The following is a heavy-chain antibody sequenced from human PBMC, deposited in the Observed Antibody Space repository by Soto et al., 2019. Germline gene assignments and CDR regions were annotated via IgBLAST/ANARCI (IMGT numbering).Heavy chain of an antibody. CDR1: GFTFSSYA. CDR2: FSGSGDNT. V-gene: IGHV3-23*01. J-gene: IGHJ6*02. CDR3: AKDRYDILTGYPIQYGMEV. D-gene: IGHD3-9*01. Sequence: GSLRLSCAASGFTFSSYAMSWVRQAPGKGLEWVSSFSGSGDNTDYADSVKGRFTISRDNSKNTLYMQMNSLRAEDTAVYYCAKDRYDILTGYPIQYGMEVWGQGTTVTVSS.